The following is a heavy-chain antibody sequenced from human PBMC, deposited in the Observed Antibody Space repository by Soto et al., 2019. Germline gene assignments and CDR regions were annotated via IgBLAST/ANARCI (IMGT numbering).Heavy chain of an antibody. CDR2: IYYSXST. CDR3: ARAAISAPDAFDI. CDR1: CGSISSYY. Sequence: PSETLSITCTVSCGSISSYYLSWIRQPPGKGLEWIGYIYYSXSTNYNPSQKSGVTISVDMSKNRFSLKLSSVTAADTAVYYCARAAISAPDAFDIGGQGAMVTVSS. J-gene: IGHJ3*02. D-gene: IGHD3-3*01. V-gene: IGHV4-59*01.